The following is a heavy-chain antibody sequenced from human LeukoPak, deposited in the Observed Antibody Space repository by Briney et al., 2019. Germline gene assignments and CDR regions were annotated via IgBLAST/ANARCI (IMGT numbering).Heavy chain of an antibody. CDR1: GFIVNNKY. Sequence: PGGSLRLSCAVSGFIVNNKYMTWVRQAPGKGLEWVSVIYEGGSSDYADSVKGRFSVSRDDSKNTVYLQMNSLRAEGTALYYCASYNQRLSNWFFDLWGRGTLVTVSS. CDR2: IYEGGSS. D-gene: IGHD6-25*01. V-gene: IGHV3-53*01. J-gene: IGHJ2*01. CDR3: ASYNQRLSNWFFDL.